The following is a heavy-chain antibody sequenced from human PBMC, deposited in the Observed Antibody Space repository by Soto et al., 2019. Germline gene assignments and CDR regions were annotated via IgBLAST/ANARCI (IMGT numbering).Heavy chain of an antibody. D-gene: IGHD2-8*01. CDR3: AREGMGSSTAFDY. V-gene: IGHV3-30-3*01. J-gene: IGHJ4*02. CDR2: ISYDGSNK. Sequence: GGSLRLSCAASGFTFSSYAMHWVRQAPGKGLEWVAVISYDGSNKYYADSVKGRFTISRDNSKNTLYLQMNSLRAEDTAVYYCAREGMGSSTAFDYWGQGTLVTVSS. CDR1: GFTFSSYA.